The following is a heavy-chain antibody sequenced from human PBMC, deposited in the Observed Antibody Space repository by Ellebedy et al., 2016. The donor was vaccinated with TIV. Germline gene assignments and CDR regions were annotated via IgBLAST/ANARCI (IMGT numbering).Heavy chain of an antibody. CDR2: ISRSGRPT. CDR1: GFTFSDYY. J-gene: IGHJ4*02. Sequence: GESLKISCAASGFTFSDYYMSWIRQAPGKGLEWVSYISRSGRPTFYADSVKGRFTISRDNAKSSLFLQMNSLRAEDTAVYYCARGLDNYWGQGTLVAVSS. D-gene: IGHD3/OR15-3a*01. CDR3: ARGLDNY. V-gene: IGHV3-11*01.